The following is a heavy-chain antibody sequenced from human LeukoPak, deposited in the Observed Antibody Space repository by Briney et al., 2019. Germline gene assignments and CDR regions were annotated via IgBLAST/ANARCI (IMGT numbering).Heavy chain of an antibody. J-gene: IGHJ4*02. V-gene: IGHV3-23*01. CDR2: ISGSGGST. Sequence: PGGSLRLSWAASGFTFRSYAMSWVRQAPGKGLGWVSAISGSGGSTYYADSVKGRFTISRDNSKNTLYLQMNSLRAEDTAVYYCAKSLELRYFDWLLSHIDYWGQGTLVTVSS. CDR3: AKSLELRYFDWLLSHIDY. D-gene: IGHD3-9*01. CDR1: GFTFRSYA.